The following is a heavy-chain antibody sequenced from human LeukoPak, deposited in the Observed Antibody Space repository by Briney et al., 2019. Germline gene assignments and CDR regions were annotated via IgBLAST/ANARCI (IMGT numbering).Heavy chain of an antibody. Sequence: ASVKVSCKASGYTFTSYGISWVRQAPGQGLEWMGLISAYNGNTNYAQKLQGRVTMTTDTSTSTAYMELRSLRSDDTAVYYCARDAGAYYDSSGYYPDDYWGQGTLVTVSS. CDR2: ISAYNGNT. J-gene: IGHJ4*02. CDR1: GYTFTSYG. V-gene: IGHV1-18*01. CDR3: ARDAGAYYDSSGYYPDDY. D-gene: IGHD3-22*01.